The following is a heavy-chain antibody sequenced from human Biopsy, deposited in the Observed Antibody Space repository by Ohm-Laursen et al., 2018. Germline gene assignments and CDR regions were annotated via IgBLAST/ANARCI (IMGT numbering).Heavy chain of an antibody. D-gene: IGHD3-10*01. Sequence: SLRLSCSASGFSVNGNYMNWVRQAPGKGLEWVSSISASSSYIYYADSVKGRFTVSRDNTKNTLCLQMNSLRAADTAIYFCATELLPPGVGGPWLDSWGQGTPVTVSS. V-gene: IGHV3-21*06. J-gene: IGHJ5*01. CDR1: GFSVNGNY. CDR3: ATELLPPGVGGPWLDS. CDR2: ISASSSYI.